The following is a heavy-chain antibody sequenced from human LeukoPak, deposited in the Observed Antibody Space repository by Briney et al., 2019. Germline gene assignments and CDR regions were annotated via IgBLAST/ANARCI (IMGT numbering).Heavy chain of an antibody. CDR3: ARHGFAAAAGIDY. V-gene: IGHV5-51*01. J-gene: IGHJ4*02. CDR1: GYSFTSYW. D-gene: IGHD6-13*01. CDR2: IYPGDSDT. Sequence: GESLKISCKGSGYSFTSYWISWVRQMPGKGLEWMGIIYPGDSDTRYSPSFQGQVTISADKSISTAYLQWSSLKASDTAMYYCARHGFAAAAGIDYWGQGTLVTVSS.